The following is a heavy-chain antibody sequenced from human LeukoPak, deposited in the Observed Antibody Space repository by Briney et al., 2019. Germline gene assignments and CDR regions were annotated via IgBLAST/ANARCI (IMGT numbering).Heavy chain of an antibody. D-gene: IGHD3-3*01. Sequence: SETLSLTCSVSGASMSPFYWSWIRQPPGKGLEWIGYIYYSGSTNYNPSLQSRVTISVDTSKNQFSLKLTSVTAADTAMYYCARGGNDFWSGLMYNWFDPWGQGTLVTVSS. CDR3: ARGGNDFWSGLMYNWFDP. V-gene: IGHV4-59*01. CDR1: GASMSPFY. J-gene: IGHJ5*02. CDR2: IYYSGST.